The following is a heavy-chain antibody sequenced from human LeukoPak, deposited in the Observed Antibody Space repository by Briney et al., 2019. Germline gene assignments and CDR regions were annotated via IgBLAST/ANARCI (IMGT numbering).Heavy chain of an antibody. V-gene: IGHV4-59*01. CDR2: IYYSGST. CDR3: ARFGGYSYGYENDAFDI. J-gene: IGHJ3*02. CDR1: GGSISSYY. D-gene: IGHD5-18*01. Sequence: PSETLSLTCTVSGGSISSYYWSWIRQPPGKGLEWIGYIYYSGSTNYNPSLKSRVTISVDTSKNQFSLKLSSVTAADTAVYYCARFGGYSYGYENDAFDIWGQGTMVTVSS.